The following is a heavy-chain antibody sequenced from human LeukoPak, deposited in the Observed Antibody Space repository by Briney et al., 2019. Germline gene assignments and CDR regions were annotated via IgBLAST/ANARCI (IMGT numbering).Heavy chain of an antibody. J-gene: IGHJ4*02. CDR1: GFTFSSYG. V-gene: IGHV3-33*01. D-gene: IGHD1-26*01. CDR2: IWHDGSNK. CDR3: ARIWDGYSGSDY. Sequence: PGGSLRLSCAASGFTFSSYGMHWVRQAPGKGLEWVAVIWHDGSNKYYADSVKGRFTISRDNSKNTLYLQMNSLRAEDTAVYYCARIWDGYSGSDYWGQGTLVTVSS.